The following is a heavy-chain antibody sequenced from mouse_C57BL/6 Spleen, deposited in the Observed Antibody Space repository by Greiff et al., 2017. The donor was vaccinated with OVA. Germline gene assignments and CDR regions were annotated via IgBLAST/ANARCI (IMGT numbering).Heavy chain of an antibody. V-gene: IGHV1-72*01. CDR1: GYTFTSYW. CDR3: ARGYYGYNRAWFAD. Sequence: QVQLQQPGAELVKPGASVKLSCKASGYTFTSYWMHWVKQRPGRGLEWIGRIDPNSGGTKYNEKFKSKATLTVDKPSSTAYMQISSLTSEDSAVYYCARGYYGYNRAWFADWGQGTLVTVSA. J-gene: IGHJ3*01. CDR2: IDPNSGGT. D-gene: IGHD2-2*01.